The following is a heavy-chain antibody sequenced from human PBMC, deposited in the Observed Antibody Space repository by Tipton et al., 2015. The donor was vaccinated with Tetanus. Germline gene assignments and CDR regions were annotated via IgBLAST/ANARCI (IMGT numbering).Heavy chain of an antibody. V-gene: IGHV4-59*01. J-gene: IGHJ4*02. D-gene: IGHD2-15*01. CDR1: GGSISSYY. CDR2: IYYSGST. CDR3: ARGHCSGGSCYSGGFDY. Sequence: TLSLTCTVSGGSISSYYWSWIRQPPGKGLEWIGYIYYSGSTNYNPSLKSRVTIPVDTSKNQFSLKLSSVTAADTAVYYCARGHCSGGSCYSGGFDYWGQGTLVTVSS.